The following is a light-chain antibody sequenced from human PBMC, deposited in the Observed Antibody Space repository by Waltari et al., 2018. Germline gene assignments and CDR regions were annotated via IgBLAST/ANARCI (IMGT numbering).Light chain of an antibody. V-gene: IGKV4-1*01. CDR2: WAS. CDR3: QQYYSPPLT. CDR1: QSVLYSSNNKNY. J-gene: IGKJ4*01. Sequence: DIVMTQSPDSLAVSLGERATINCKSSQSVLYSSNNKNYLAWYQQKPGQPPKLLIYWASTRESGVPDRFSGGGSGTDFTLTISGLQAEDVAVYYCQQYYSPPLTFGGGTKVEIK.